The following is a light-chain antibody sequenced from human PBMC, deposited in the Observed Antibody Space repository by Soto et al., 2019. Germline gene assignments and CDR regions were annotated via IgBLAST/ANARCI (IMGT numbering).Light chain of an antibody. V-gene: IGLV2-14*01. CDR2: EVS. Sequence: QSALTQPASVYGSPGQSITISCTGTSSDVGGYNSVSWYQQHPGKAPKLMIYEVSNRHSGVSHRFSGSKSGNTASLTVSGLQAYYEADYYCSSFTSSSTLYVFVTGTKLTVL. CDR3: SSFTSSSTLYV. J-gene: IGLJ1*01. CDR1: SSDVGGYNS.